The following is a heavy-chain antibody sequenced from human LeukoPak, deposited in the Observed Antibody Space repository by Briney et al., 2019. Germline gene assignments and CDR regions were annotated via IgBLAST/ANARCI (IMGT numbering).Heavy chain of an antibody. D-gene: IGHD2-2*02. V-gene: IGHV3-66*01. Sequence: GGSLRLSCAASGFTVSSNYMSWVRQAPGKGLEWVSVIYSGGSTYYADSVKGRFTISRDNSKNTLHLQMNSLRAEDTAVYYCATEAIPGTFDYWGQGTLVTVSS. CDR1: GFTVSSNY. J-gene: IGHJ4*02. CDR3: ATEAIPGTFDY. CDR2: IYSGGST.